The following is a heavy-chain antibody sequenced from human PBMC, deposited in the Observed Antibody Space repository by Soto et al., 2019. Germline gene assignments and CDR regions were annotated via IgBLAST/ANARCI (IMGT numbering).Heavy chain of an antibody. Sequence: QVQMLQSGPEVKEPGASVKVSCKASGYIFSKYPITWLRQVRGQGLDWKRKHDNTNYGQNFQGRLSLTTDTSTSTSYMELRGLRSDDTAVYYCARVMFVPAGMHEGVWFDPWGQGTLVTVSS. CDR3: ARVMFVPAGMHEGVWFDP. D-gene: IGHD3-10*02. CDR2: KHDNT. J-gene: IGHJ5*02. CDR1: GYIFSKYP. V-gene: IGHV1-18*01.